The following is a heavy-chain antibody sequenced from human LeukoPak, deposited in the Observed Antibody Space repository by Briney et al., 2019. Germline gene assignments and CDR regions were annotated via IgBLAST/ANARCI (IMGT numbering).Heavy chain of an antibody. D-gene: IGHD3-10*01. CDR3: AKDILWFGELLHSQNAFDI. Sequence: GGSLRLSCAASGFAFDDYAMPWVRQAPGKGLEWVSGISWNSDSIGYADSVKGRFTISRDNAKNSLYLQMNSLRAEDTALYYCAKDILWFGELLHSQNAFDIWGQGTMVTVSS. CDR2: ISWNSDSI. V-gene: IGHV3-9*01. J-gene: IGHJ3*02. CDR1: GFAFDDYA.